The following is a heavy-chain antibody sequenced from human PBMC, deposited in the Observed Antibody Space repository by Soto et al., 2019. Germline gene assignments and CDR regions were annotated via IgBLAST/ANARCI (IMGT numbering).Heavy chain of an antibody. V-gene: IGHV1-69*01. Sequence: QVQLVQSGAEVKKPGSSVKVSCKASGGTFSSYAISWVRQAPGQGLEWMGGIIPIFGTANYEQKFQGRVTITADESTITAYMEQSSLRSEDTAVYYCARGGGSSGQEGIFAYWGQGTLVTVSS. J-gene: IGHJ4*02. D-gene: IGHD3-22*01. CDR2: IIPIFGTA. CDR1: GGTFSSYA. CDR3: ARGGGSSGQEGIFAY.